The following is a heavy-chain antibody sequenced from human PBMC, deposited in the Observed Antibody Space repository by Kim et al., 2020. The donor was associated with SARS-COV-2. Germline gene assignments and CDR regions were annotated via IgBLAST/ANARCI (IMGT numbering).Heavy chain of an antibody. Sequence: GGSLRLSCAASGFTFDDYAMHWVRQAQGKGLEWVSGISWNIGSIGYADSVKGRFTISRDNAKNSLYLQMNSLRAEDTALYYCAKEDGYSSFFDYWGQGTL. CDR1: GFTFDDYA. CDR2: ISWNIGSI. J-gene: IGHJ4*02. V-gene: IGHV3-9*01. D-gene: IGHD6-13*01. CDR3: AKEDGYSSFFDY.